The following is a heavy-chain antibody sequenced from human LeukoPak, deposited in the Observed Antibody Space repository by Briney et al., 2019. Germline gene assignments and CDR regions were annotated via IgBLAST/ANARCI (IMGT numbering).Heavy chain of an antibody. CDR2: ITPNDGHG. J-gene: IGHJ4*02. CDR1: GYTFTNYD. V-gene: IGHV1-8*03. D-gene: IGHD1-14*01. CDR3: ARSETGDERIGVDY. Sequence: ASVKVSCKASGYTFTNYDINWVRQAPGQGLEWMGWITPNDGHGGYAQNFQGRVTITRDTSISTAYMELSSLRSDDTAVYYCARSETGDERIGVDYWGQGTLVTVSS.